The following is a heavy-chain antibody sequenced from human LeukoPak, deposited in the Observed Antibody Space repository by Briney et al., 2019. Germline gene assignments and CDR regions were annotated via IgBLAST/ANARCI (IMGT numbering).Heavy chain of an antibody. V-gene: IGHV3-7*01. Sequence: GGSLRLSCAASGFTFSSYWMSWVRQAPGKGLEWVANIKQDGSEKYNVDSVKGQFTISRDNAKNSLYLQMNSLRAEDTAVYYCAREKLELLGGVSDDAFDIWGQGTMVTVSS. CDR1: GFTFSSYW. J-gene: IGHJ3*02. D-gene: IGHD1-7*01. CDR2: IKQDGSEK. CDR3: AREKLELLGGVSDDAFDI.